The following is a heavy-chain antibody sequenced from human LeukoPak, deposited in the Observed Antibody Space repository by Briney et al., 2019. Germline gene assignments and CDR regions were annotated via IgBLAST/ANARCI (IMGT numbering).Heavy chain of an antibody. CDR1: GFTFNIYA. CDR3: AREVRGVIGPADY. V-gene: IGHV3-23*01. J-gene: IGHJ4*02. CDR2: ITDSGGDT. D-gene: IGHD3-10*01. Sequence: GGSLRLSCTASGFTFNIYAMGWVRQAPAKGLEWVSAITDSGGDTYHADSVKGRLTISRDNAKKSLYLQMNSLRVEDTAVYYCAREVRGVIGPADYWGQGTLVTVSS.